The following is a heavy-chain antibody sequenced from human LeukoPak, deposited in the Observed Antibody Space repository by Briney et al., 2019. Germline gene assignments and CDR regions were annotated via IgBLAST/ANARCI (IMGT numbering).Heavy chain of an antibody. J-gene: IGHJ3*01. CDR1: GGSISSGGYY. V-gene: IGHV4-39*07. CDR2: IYYSGST. CDR3: ARVLYTVYGGAFDV. D-gene: IGHD5/OR15-5a*01. Sequence: SETLSLTCPVSGGSISSGGYYWGWIRQPPGKGLEWIGSIYYSGSTYYNPSLKSRVTISVDTSKNQFSLSLFSATAADTAVYSCARVLYTVYGGAFDVWGQGTVVTVSS.